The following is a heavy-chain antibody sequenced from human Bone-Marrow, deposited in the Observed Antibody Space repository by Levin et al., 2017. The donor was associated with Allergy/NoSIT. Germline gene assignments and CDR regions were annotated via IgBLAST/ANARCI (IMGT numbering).Heavy chain of an antibody. Sequence: GESLKISCTASGFTFSTYNMYWVRQAPGKGLEWVSSISSDSTYIFYADSVKGQFTISRDNAKNSLYLQMNSLRAEDTAVYYCARGTIVSRAGFDYWGQGVLVTVSS. D-gene: IGHD4-11*01. V-gene: IGHV3-21*01. CDR2: ISSDSTYI. J-gene: IGHJ4*02. CDR1: GFTFSTYN. CDR3: ARGTIVSRAGFDY.